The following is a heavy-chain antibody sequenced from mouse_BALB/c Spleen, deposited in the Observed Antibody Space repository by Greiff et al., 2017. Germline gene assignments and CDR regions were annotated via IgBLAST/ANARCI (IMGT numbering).Heavy chain of an antibody. CDR1: GYSLTDYA. Sequence: QVQLQQSGPDVVRPWLSLTISCKGSGYSLTDYAMHWVNQSHAKSLEWIGVISTYNGNTNYNQKFKGKATMTVDKSSSTAYMELARLTSEDSAIYYCARRLGYDGYYEAMDYWGQGTSVTVSS. V-gene: IGHV1S137*01. CDR2: ISTYNGNT. CDR3: ARRLGYDGYYEAMDY. J-gene: IGHJ4*01. D-gene: IGHD2-3*01.